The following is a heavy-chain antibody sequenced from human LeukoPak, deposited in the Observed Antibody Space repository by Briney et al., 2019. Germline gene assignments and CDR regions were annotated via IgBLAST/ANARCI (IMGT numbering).Heavy chain of an antibody. Sequence: SEALSLTCTDSGGSISSYYWSWLGQHPAAGREGIGYIYYRGSTNYNPSLKSRVTMSVDTCKNQFSLKLSSVTAADTAVYYCARDGSGKGAFDIWGQGTMVTASS. J-gene: IGHJ3*02. D-gene: IGHD1-26*01. V-gene: IGHV4-59*01. CDR2: IYYRGST. CDR1: GGSISSYY. CDR3: ARDGSGKGAFDI.